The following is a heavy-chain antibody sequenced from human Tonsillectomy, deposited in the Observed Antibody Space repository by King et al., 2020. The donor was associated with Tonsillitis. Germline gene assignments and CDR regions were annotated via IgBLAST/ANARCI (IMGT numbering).Heavy chain of an antibody. V-gene: IGHV3-9*01. CDR1: GFTFDDYA. D-gene: IGHD4-17*01. CDR2: ISWNSGGI. CDR3: AKDDYGDLEYYFDS. J-gene: IGHJ4*01. Sequence: DVQLVESGGGLVQPGRSLRLSCAASGFTFDDYAMHWVRQAPGKGLEWVAGISWNSGGIGYADSVKGRFTISRDNAKNSLYLQMNSLRAEDTALYYCAKDDYGDLEYYFDSWGHGTLVTVSS.